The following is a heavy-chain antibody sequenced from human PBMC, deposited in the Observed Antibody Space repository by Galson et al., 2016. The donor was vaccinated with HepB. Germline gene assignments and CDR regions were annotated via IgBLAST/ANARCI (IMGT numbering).Heavy chain of an antibody. V-gene: IGHV3-23*01. D-gene: IGHD2-15*01. CDR2: ISATTDTT. CDR1: GFTFSSYA. Sequence: SLRLSCAASGFTFSSYAMSWVRQAPGKGLEWVSAISATTDTTYYTDSVKGRFTISRDNSKNTLYLQMNSLRAEDTAVYFCAKDVEAFLVVAASDCWGQGTLVTVSS. CDR3: AKDVEAFLVVAASDC. J-gene: IGHJ4*02.